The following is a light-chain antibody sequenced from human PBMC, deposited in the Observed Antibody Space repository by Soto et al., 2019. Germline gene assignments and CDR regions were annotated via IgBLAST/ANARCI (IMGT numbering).Light chain of an antibody. CDR2: GAS. CDR3: QQFSGSPFT. Sequence: EIVLTQSPGTLSLSPGERATLSCRASQSVARNFLAWYQHKPGQAPRLLIHGASTRATGIPDRFSGSRSGTDFTLTISRLEPEDFAVYYCQQFSGSPFTLGPGTKVDIK. V-gene: IGKV3-20*01. J-gene: IGKJ3*01. CDR1: QSVARNF.